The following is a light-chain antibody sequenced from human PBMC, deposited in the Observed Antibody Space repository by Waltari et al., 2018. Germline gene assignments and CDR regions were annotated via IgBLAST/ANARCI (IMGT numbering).Light chain of an antibody. CDR1: QSVTSIS. CDR2: GTS. Sequence: EIVLTQSPGTLSLSPGARVTLSCRASQSVTSISLPWYQQKLGQAPRLLIYGTSTRATGIPDRFSGSGSGTDFTLTISRLEPEDFAVYYCQQYDGEVVTFGGGTKVEI. CDR3: QQYDGEVVT. V-gene: IGKV3-20*01. J-gene: IGKJ4*01.